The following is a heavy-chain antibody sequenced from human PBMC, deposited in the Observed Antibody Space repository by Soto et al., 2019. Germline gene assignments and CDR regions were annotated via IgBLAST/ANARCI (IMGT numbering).Heavy chain of an antibody. V-gene: IGHV1-69*01. CDR1: GGTFSSYA. CDR3: ARGDRENGYSRTEYYYYMDV. Sequence: QVQLVQSGAEVKKPGSSVKVSCKASGGTFSSYAISWVRQAPGQGLEWMGGIIPIFGTANYAQKFQGRVTITADESTSTAYMELSSLRSEDTAVYYCARGDRENGYSRTEYYYYMDVWGKGTTVTVSS. J-gene: IGHJ6*03. D-gene: IGHD3-22*01. CDR2: IIPIFGTA.